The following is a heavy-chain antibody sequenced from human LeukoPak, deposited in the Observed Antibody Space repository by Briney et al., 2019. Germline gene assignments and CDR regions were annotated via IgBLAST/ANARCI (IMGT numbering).Heavy chain of an antibody. J-gene: IGHJ4*02. CDR3: ASHYSSSWYYFDY. CDR2: IYYSGST. D-gene: IGHD6-13*01. V-gene: IGHV4-30-4*08. Sequence: PSQTLSLTCTVSGGSISSGDYYWSWIRQPPGKGLEWIGYIYYSGSTNYNPSLKSRVTISVDTSKNQFSLKLSSVTAADTAVYYCASHYSSSWYYFDYWGQGTLVTVSS. CDR1: GGSISSGDYY.